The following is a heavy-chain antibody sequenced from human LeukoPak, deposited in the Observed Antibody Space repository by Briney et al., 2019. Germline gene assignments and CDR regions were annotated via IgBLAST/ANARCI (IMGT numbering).Heavy chain of an antibody. CDR3: TRHAAGAARVGYVDV. V-gene: IGHV5-51*01. D-gene: IGHD6-13*01. J-gene: IGHJ6*03. CDR2: IYTDDSET. CDR1: GYNFAFDW. Sequence: GESLKISCKGSGYNFAFDWIGWVRQLPGKGLEWMGIIYTDDSETRYSPSFQGQVTMSVDKSISTAYLQWRSLESSDTAIYYCTRHAAGAARVGYVDVWAKGTSVIVSS.